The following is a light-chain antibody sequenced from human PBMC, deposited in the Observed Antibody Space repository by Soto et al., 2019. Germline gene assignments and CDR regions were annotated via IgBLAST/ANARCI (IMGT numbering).Light chain of an antibody. J-gene: IGLJ1*01. CDR3: SSYTSSTFGV. CDR2: DVS. CDR1: SSDVGGYNY. Sequence: QSALTQPASVSGSPGQSITISCTGTSSDVGGYNYVSWYQQHPGEAPKIIIYDVSSRPSGVSYRFPGSKSGNTASLTISGLQSEDEADYYCSSYTSSTFGVFRTGTKVTVL. V-gene: IGLV2-14*03.